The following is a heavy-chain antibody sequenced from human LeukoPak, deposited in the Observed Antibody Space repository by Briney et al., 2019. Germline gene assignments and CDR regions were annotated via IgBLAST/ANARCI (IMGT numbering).Heavy chain of an antibody. D-gene: IGHD3-10*01. CDR3: ARGLSGYSGELLPYYYYGMDV. J-gene: IGHJ6*02. CDR1: GYTFTGYY. V-gene: IGHV1-2*04. CDR2: INPNSGGT. Sequence: ASVKVSCKASGYTFTGYYMHWVRQAPGQGLEWMGWINPNSGGTNYAQKFQGWVTMTRDTSISTAYMELSRLRSDDTAVYYCARGLSGYSGELLPYYYYGMDVWGQGTTVTVSS.